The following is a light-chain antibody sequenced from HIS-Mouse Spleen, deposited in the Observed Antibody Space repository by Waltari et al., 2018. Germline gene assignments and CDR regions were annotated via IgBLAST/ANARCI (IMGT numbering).Light chain of an antibody. J-gene: IGLJ1*01. Sequence: QSALTQPASVSGSPGQSITISCTRTSSDVGGYNYVSWYQQPPGKAPKLMIYDVSNRPSGVSNRFSGSKSGNTASLTISGLQAEDEADYYCSSYTSSSTYVFGTGTKVTVL. CDR2: DVS. V-gene: IGLV2-14*03. CDR3: SSYTSSSTYV. CDR1: SSDVGGYNY.